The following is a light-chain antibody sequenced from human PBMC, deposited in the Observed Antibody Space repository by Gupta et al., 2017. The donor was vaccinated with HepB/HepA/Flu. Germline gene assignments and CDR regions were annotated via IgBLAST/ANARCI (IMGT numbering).Light chain of an antibody. CDR1: SSDVGGHNY. J-gene: IGLJ2*01. V-gene: IGLV2-14*03. CDR2: DVS. CDR3: SSYTSSSTLV. Sequence: QSALTQPASVSGSSGQSITISCTGTSSDVGGHNYVSWYQQHPGKAPKLMIYDVSNRPSGVSNRFSGSKSGNTASLTISGLQPEDEADYYCSSYTSSSTLVFGGGTKLTVL.